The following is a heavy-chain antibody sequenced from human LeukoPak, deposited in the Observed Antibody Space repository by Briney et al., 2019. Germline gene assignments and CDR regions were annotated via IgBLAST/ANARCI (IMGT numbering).Heavy chain of an antibody. Sequence: SVKVSCKASGGTFSSYAISWVRQAPGQGLEWMGGIIPIFGTANYAQKFQGRVTITADESTSTAYMELSSLRSEDTAVYYCARDGVMAKYYYGMDVWGQGTTVTVSS. V-gene: IGHV1-69*01. CDR2: IIPIFGTA. CDR1: GGTFSSYA. CDR3: ARDGVMAKYYYGMDV. D-gene: IGHD2-8*01. J-gene: IGHJ6*02.